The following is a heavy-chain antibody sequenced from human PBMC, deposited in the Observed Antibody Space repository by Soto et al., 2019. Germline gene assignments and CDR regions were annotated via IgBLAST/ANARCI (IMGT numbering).Heavy chain of an antibody. CDR3: ARGRGYSGDDHYYYFDMDV. CDR2: SIPIFGTA. V-gene: IGHV1-69*13. CDR1: GGTFNNYP. J-gene: IGHJ6*02. D-gene: IGHD5-12*01. Sequence: SVKVSCKASGGTFNNYPITWVRQAPGEGLEWMGGSIPIFGTASYAQKFQGRVTISVDESTSTAYMELSSLRSEDTAVYYCARGRGYSGDDHYYYFDMDVWGQGTTVTVSS.